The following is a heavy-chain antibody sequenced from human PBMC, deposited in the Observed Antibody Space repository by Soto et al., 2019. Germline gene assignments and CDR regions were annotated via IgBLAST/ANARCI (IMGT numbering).Heavy chain of an antibody. V-gene: IGHV4-59*01. J-gene: IGHJ4*02. Sequence: SETLSLTCTVSGDSISGYHWSWIRQPPGKGLEWIGYTYYDGSTNYNPSLKSRVTISVDTSKNQFSLKLSSVTAADTAVYYCARAPRGNYGYPSYFDYWGQGTLVTVSS. CDR2: TYYDGST. CDR1: GDSISGYH. CDR3: ARAPRGNYGYPSYFDY. D-gene: IGHD3-10*01.